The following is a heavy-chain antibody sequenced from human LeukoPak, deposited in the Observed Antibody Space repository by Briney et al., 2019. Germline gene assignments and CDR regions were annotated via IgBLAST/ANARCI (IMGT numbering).Heavy chain of an antibody. V-gene: IGHV4-59*01. CDR1: GGSISSYY. Sequence: SETLSLTRTVSGGSISSYYWSWIRQPPGKGLEWIGYIYYSGSTNYNPSLKSRVTISVDTSKNQFSLKLSSVTAADTAVYYCARGANVVTMVRGVKGFGFDYWGQGTLVTVSS. J-gene: IGHJ4*02. CDR3: ARGANVVTMVRGVKGFGFDY. D-gene: IGHD3-10*01. CDR2: IYYSGST.